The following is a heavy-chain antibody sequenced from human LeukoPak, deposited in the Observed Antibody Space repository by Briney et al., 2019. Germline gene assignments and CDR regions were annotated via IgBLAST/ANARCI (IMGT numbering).Heavy chain of an antibody. CDR1: GFTFTSYY. Sequence: ASVKVSCKASGFTFTSYYMHWVRQAPGQGLEWMGVLNPIGGGTTYAQKFQGRVTMTRDTSTSTVYMELSSLRSEDTAVYYCAKSSGGIDYWGQGTLVTVSS. CDR3: AKSSGGIDY. D-gene: IGHD2-15*01. V-gene: IGHV1-46*01. CDR2: LNPIGGGT. J-gene: IGHJ4*02.